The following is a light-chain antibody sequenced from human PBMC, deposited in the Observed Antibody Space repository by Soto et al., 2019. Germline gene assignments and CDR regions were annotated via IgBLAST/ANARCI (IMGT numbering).Light chain of an antibody. CDR1: QSVSSSY. Sequence: EIVLTQSPGTLSLSPGERATLSCRASQSVSSSYLDWYQQTPGQAPTLLVYDTSYRATGVPDRFSGSGSGTDFTLTISRLEPEDSAVYYCQQYDSSPWTFGQGTKVEIK. CDR3: QQYDSSPWT. J-gene: IGKJ1*01. CDR2: DTS. V-gene: IGKV3-20*01.